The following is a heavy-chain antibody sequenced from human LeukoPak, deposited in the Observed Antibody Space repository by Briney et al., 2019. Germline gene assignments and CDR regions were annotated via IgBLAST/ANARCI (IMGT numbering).Heavy chain of an antibody. V-gene: IGHV3-7*01. D-gene: IGHD1-1*01. CDR1: GFPLGAFW. J-gene: IGHJ4*02. CDR3: ARSGITHASDY. CDR2: LNERGTDT. Sequence: GGSLRLSCSASGFPLGAFWMTWFRQPPGKGLEWVANLNERGTDTFYADSVRGRFTISRDNAKNSLFLQMESLRVDDTAVYFCARSGITHASDYWGQGTLVTVSS.